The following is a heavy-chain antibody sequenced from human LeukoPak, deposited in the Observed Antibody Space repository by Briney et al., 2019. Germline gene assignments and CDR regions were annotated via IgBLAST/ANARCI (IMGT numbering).Heavy chain of an antibody. CDR3: AKITMIVVAPGAFDI. V-gene: IGHV3-23*01. J-gene: IGHJ3*02. CDR1: GFTFSSYA. CDR2: ISGSGGST. D-gene: IGHD3-22*01. Sequence: GGSLRLSCAASGFTFSSYAMSWVRQAPGKGLEWVSAISGSGGSTYYADSVKGRFTISRDNSKNTLYLQMNSLRAEDTAVYYCAKITMIVVAPGAFDIWAKGQWSPSLQ.